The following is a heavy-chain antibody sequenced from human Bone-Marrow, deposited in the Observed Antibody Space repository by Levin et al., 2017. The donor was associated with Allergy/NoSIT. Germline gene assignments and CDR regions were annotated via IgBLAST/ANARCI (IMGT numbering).Heavy chain of an antibody. CDR1: GYTFTSYY. D-gene: IGHD3-10*01. CDR2: INPSGGST. J-gene: IGHJ4*02. V-gene: IGHV1-46*01. Sequence: GESLKISCKASGYTFTSYYMHWVRQAPGQGLEWMGIINPSGGSTSYAQKFQGRVTMTRDTSTSTVYMELSSLRSEDTAVYYCARDESGVRGVISYFDYWGQGTLVTVSS. CDR3: ARDESGVRGVISYFDY.